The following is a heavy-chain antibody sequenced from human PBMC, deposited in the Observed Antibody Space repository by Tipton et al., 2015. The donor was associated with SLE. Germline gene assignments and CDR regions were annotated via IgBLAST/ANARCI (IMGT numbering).Heavy chain of an antibody. V-gene: IGHV4-39*07. Sequence: TLSLTCTVSGGSMSSSIYYCTWIRQPPGKGLEWIGEIDHSGSTNYNPSLKSRVTISVDTSKNQFSLKLSSVTAADTAVYYCARSGFAAGSFDLWGRGTLVAVSS. D-gene: IGHD3-22*01. J-gene: IGHJ2*01. CDR1: GGSMSSSIYY. CDR3: ARSGFAAGSFDL. CDR2: IDHSGST.